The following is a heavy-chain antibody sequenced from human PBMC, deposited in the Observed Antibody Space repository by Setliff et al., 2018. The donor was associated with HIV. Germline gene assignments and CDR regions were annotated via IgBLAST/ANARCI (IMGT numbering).Heavy chain of an antibody. CDR2: VYTSGSI. D-gene: IGHD3-9*01. J-gene: IGHJ6*02. CDR1: GGSLSSGDYS. Sequence: SETLSLTCTVSGGSLSSGDYSWSWIRQPAGKGLEWIGHVYTSGSINYNPSLKSRVTISVEMSKNQLSLNMTSVTAADTAVYYCAREGGYFDWLGYYYYYGLDDWGPGTTVTVSS. V-gene: IGHV4-61*09. CDR3: AREGGYFDWLGYYYYYGLDD.